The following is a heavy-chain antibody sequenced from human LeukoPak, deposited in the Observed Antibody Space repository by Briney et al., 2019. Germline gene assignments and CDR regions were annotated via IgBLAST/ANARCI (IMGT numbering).Heavy chain of an antibody. D-gene: IGHD1-26*01. J-gene: IGHJ6*03. CDR1: VFTFSTYN. V-gene: IGHV3-21*06. CDR2: ITSSSRYT. Sequence: GSLRLSCAASVFTFSTYNMNWVRQAPGKGLEWVSSITSSSRYTFYADSVKGRFTISRDNAKNSLYLQMNSLRAEDTAIYYCARDPYSGNYGAYYYYYMDVWGKGTTVTISS. CDR3: ARDPYSGNYGAYYYYYMDV.